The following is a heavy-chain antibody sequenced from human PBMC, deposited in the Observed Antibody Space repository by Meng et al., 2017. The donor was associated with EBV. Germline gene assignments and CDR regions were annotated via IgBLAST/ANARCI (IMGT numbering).Heavy chain of an antibody. CDR1: GCSISSSSYY. CDR3: ARVVATIFTNWFDP. J-gene: IGHJ5*02. D-gene: IGHD5-12*01. Sequence: LLEPDSVPGLVKASETLSLPCTVSGCSISSSSYYWGWIRQPPGKGLEWIGSIYYSGSTYYNPSLKSRVTISVDTSKNQFSLKLSSVTAADTAVYYCARVVATIFTNWFDPWGQGTLVTVSS. V-gene: IGHV4-39*07. CDR2: IYYSGST.